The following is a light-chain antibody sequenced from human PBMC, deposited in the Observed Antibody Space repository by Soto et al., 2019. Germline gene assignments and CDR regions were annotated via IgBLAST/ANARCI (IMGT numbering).Light chain of an antibody. CDR2: EVS. J-gene: IGLJ3*02. CDR3: SSYTSTLRVV. V-gene: IGLV2-14*01. Sequence: ALTQPASVSGSPGQSITISCTGTSSDVGGYIYVSWYQQHPGKAPKLMIYEVSNRPSGVSNRFSGSKSGNTASLTISGLQAEDEADYYCSSYTSTLRVVFGGGTKLTVL. CDR1: SSDVGGYIY.